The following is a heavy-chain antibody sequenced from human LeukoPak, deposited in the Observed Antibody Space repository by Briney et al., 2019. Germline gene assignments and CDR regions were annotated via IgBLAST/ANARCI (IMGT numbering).Heavy chain of an antibody. CDR3: VVNCCGYYGGY. D-gene: IGHD3-22*01. V-gene: IGHV3-23*01. Sequence: PGGSLRLSCAASGFTFSSYAMSWVRQAPGKGLEWVSAISGSGGSTYYADSVKGRFTISRDNSKNTLYLQMNSLRAEDTAVYYCVVNCCGYYGGYWGQGTLVTVSS. CDR2: ISGSGGST. CDR1: GFTFSSYA. J-gene: IGHJ4*02.